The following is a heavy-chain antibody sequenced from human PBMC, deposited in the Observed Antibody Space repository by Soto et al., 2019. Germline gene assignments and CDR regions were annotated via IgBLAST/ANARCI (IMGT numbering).Heavy chain of an antibody. CDR1: GYTFTSYY. V-gene: IGHV1-46*03. D-gene: IGHD2-15*01. J-gene: IGHJ3*02. Sequence: QVQLVQSGAEVKKPGASVKVSCKASGYTFTSYYMHWVRQSPGQGLEWMGIINPSGGSTSYAQKFKGRVNMTRDTSTSTVYMELSSLRSEDTAVYYCARPVLGYCSGGRCYPDAFDIWGQGTIVTVSS. CDR3: ARPVLGYCSGGRCYPDAFDI. CDR2: INPSGGST.